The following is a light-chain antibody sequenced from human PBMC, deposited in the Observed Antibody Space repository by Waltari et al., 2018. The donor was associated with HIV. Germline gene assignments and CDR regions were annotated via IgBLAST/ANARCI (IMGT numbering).Light chain of an antibody. CDR1: SSDVGVYNF. CDR3: CSYAGSYPVV. V-gene: IGLV2-11*01. Sequence: QSALTQPRSVSGSPGQSVTISCTGTSSDVGVYNFVSWYQQHPGKAPKLRIYDGSKRPSGVPDRFSGSKSGNTASLTISGLQAEDEADYYCCSYAGSYPVVFGGGTKLTVL. J-gene: IGLJ2*01. CDR2: DGS.